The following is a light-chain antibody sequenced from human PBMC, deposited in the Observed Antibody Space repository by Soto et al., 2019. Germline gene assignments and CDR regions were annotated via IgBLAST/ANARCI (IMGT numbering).Light chain of an antibody. Sequence: DIQMTQSPSSLSASVGDRVTITCRASQSISSYLNWYQQKPGKAPKLLIYTASTLQSGVPSRFSGSGSGTDFPLTISSLQPEDFATYYCQQSYNTPRRFTFGPGTKVDIK. CDR1: QSISSY. J-gene: IGKJ3*01. CDR3: QQSYNTPRRFT. CDR2: TAS. V-gene: IGKV1-39*01.